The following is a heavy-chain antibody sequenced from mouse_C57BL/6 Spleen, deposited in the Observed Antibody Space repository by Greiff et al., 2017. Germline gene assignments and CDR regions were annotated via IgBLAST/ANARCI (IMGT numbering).Heavy chain of an antibody. D-gene: IGHD2-4*01. CDR2: IWSGGST. CDR3: AKNGDYDGFAY. V-gene: IGHV2-4*01. CDR1: GFSLTRYG. J-gene: IGHJ3*01. Sequence: VQLQQSVPGLVQPSQSLSITCTVSGFSLTRYGVHWVRQPPGKGLEWLGVIWSGGSTDYNAAFISRLSISKDNSKSQVFFKMNSLQADDTAIDYCAKNGDYDGFAYWGQGTLVTVSA.